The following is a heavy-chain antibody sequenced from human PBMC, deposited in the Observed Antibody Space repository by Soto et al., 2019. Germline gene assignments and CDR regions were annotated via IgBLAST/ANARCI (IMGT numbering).Heavy chain of an antibody. CDR1: GGTFSSYA. D-gene: IGHD3-22*01. V-gene: IGHV1-69*06. CDR3: ASRLPEYDDSSGYGFDY. Sequence: VSSVQVSCKASGGTFSSYAISWVRQAPGQGLEWMGGIIPIFGTANYAQKFQGRVTITADKSTSTAYMELSSLRSEDTAVYYCASRLPEYDDSSGYGFDYWGQ. CDR2: IIPIFGTA. J-gene: IGHJ4*02.